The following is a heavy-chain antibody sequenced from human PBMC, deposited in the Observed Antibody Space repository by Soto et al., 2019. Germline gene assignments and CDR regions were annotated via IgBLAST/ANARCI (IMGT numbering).Heavy chain of an antibody. CDR3: GRVDDYYDSSGSHKWALDY. CDR2: INPNSGGT. CDR1: GYTFTEYY. Sequence: ASVKVSCKASGYTFTEYYMHWVRQAPGQGLEWMGWINPNSGGTNYAQKFQDWVTMARDTSISTAYMELSRLRSDDTAVYYCGRVDDYYDSSGSHKWALDYWGRGTLVTVSS. V-gene: IGHV1-2*04. J-gene: IGHJ4*02. D-gene: IGHD3-22*01.